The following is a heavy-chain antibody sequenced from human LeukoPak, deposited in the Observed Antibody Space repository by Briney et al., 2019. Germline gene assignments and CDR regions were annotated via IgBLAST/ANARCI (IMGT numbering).Heavy chain of an antibody. Sequence: ASVKVSCKASGYTFTSYGISWVRQAPGQGLEWMGWISAYNGNTNYAQKLQGRVTMTTDTSTSTAYMELRSLRSDDTAAYYCARGSPKITIFGVVISYWFDPWGQGTLVTVSS. CDR3: ARGSPKITIFGVVISYWFDP. J-gene: IGHJ5*02. D-gene: IGHD3-3*01. CDR1: GYTFTSYG. CDR2: ISAYNGNT. V-gene: IGHV1-18*01.